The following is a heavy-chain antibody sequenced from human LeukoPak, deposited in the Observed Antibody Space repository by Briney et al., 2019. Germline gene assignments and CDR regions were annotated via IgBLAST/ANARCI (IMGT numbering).Heavy chain of an antibody. CDR2: IYSAGST. J-gene: IGHJ4*02. CDR3: ARGGGAFCGGDCYRNFDY. V-gene: IGHV3-66*02. D-gene: IGHD2-21*02. Sequence: GGSLRLSCAVSGLTVSSDYLSWVRQAPGKGLEWVSVIYSAGSTYYADSVKGRFTISRDSSKNTLYLQMNSLTAEDTAVYFCARGGGAFCGGDCYRNFDYWGQGTLVTVSS. CDR1: GLTVSSDY.